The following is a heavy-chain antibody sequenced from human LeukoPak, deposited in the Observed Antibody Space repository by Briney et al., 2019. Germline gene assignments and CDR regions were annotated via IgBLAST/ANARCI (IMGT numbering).Heavy chain of an antibody. CDR3: ARGDGGNPWDAFDI. CDR2: NSGDNDNP. V-gene: IGHV1-18*01. CDR1: GYTFSNFG. J-gene: IGHJ3*02. Sequence: GAAVKVSSTASGYTFSNFGIAWVRQAPGQGLEWMGWNSGDNDNPQSAQDLQGRLTVTTDRSTSTAYMELRSLRHDDTAVYYCARGDGGNPWDAFDIWGQGTMVTVSS. D-gene: IGHD4-23*01.